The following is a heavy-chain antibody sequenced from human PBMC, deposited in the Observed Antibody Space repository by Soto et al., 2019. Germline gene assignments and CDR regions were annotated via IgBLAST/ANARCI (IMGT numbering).Heavy chain of an antibody. CDR2: ISSSSSYI. J-gene: IGHJ4*02. CDR1: GFTFSSYS. D-gene: IGHD2-15*01. Sequence: EVQLVESGGGLVKPGGSLRLSCAASGFTFSSYSMNWVRQAPGKGLEWVSSISSSSSYIYYADSVKGRFTISRDNAKNSLYLQMNSLRAEDTAVYYCASLDCSGGSCYPIDYWGQGTLVTVSS. CDR3: ASLDCSGGSCYPIDY. V-gene: IGHV3-21*01.